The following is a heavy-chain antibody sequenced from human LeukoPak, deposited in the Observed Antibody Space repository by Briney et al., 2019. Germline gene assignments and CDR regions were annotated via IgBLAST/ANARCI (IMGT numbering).Heavy chain of an antibody. D-gene: IGHD3-22*01. V-gene: IGHV3-33*01. J-gene: IGHJ4*02. CDR2: VWYDGSNK. CDR3: ARDYYDSSGYYYVDY. Sequence: GGSLRLSCAASGFTFSSYGMHWVRQAPGKGLEWVAVVWYDGSNKYYADSVKGRFTISRDNSKNTLYLQMNSLRAEDTAVYYCARDYYDSSGYYYVDYWGQGTLVTVSS. CDR1: GFTFSSYG.